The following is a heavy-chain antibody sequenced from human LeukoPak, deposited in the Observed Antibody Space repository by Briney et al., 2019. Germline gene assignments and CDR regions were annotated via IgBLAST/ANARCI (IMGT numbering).Heavy chain of an antibody. V-gene: IGHV4-59*01. CDR2: IYYSGST. CDR3: ASHSYYYDSSGYPNLYYYYGMDV. Sequence: KSSETLSLTCTVSGGSISSYYWSWIRQPPGKGLEWIGYIYYSGSTNYNPSLKSRVTISVDTSKNQFSLKLSSVTAADTAVYYCASHSYYYDSSGYPNLYYYYGMDVWGQGTTVTVSS. J-gene: IGHJ6*02. D-gene: IGHD3-22*01. CDR1: GGSISSYY.